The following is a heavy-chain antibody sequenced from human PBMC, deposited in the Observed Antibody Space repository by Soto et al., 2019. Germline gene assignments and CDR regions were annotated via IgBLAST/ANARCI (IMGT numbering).Heavy chain of an antibody. V-gene: IGHV4-39*01. CDR2: IYFRGNT. J-gene: IGHJ4*02. D-gene: IGHD3-9*01. CDR3: ARLEGLATISYYFDF. CDR1: GDSINSDKYY. Sequence: QLQLQESGPGLVKSSATLSLTCSVSGDSINSDKYYWGWIRQPPGKGLEWIGSIYFRGNTYYNPSLQTRVTISLDKSKSQCSLKLNSVTAADSAVYFCARLEGLATISYYFDFWGQGALVTVSS.